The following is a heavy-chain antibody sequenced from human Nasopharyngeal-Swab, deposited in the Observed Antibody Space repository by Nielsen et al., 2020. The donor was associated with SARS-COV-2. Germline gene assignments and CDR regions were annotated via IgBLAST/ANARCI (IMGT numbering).Heavy chain of an antibody. CDR3: ARGLGYGMDV. CDR2: INHSGST. D-gene: IGHD7-27*01. J-gene: IGHJ6*02. Sequence: SETLSLTCAVYGGSFSGHYWSWIRQPPGKGLEWIGEINHSGSTNYNPSLKSRVTISVDTSKNQFSLKLSSVTAADTAVYYCARGLGYGMDVWGQGTTVTVSS. V-gene: IGHV4-34*01. CDR1: GGSFSGHY.